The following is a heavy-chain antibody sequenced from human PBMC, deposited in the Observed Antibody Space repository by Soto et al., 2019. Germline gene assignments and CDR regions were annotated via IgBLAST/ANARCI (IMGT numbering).Heavy chain of an antibody. CDR3: ARALPLIAARPGGMDV. V-gene: IGHV3-21*01. D-gene: IGHD6-6*01. J-gene: IGHJ6*02. CDR2: ISSSSSYI. Sequence: GGSLRLSCAASGFTFSSYAMSWVRQAPGKGLEWVSAISSSSSYIYYADSVKGRFTISRDNAKNSLYLQMNSLRAEDTAVYYCARALPLIAARPGGMDVWGQGTTVTVSS. CDR1: GFTFSSYA.